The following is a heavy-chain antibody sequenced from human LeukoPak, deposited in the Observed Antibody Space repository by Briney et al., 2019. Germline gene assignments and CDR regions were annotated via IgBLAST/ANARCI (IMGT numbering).Heavy chain of an antibody. J-gene: IGHJ4*02. V-gene: IGHV3-64*02. Sequence: PGGSLRLSCSASGLTFSSYAMPWVRQAPGKGLEYVSAISSNGGSTYYADSVKGRFTISRDNSKNTLYLQMGSLRAEDMAVYYCARSYSGSWYEHFDYWGQGTLVTVSS. CDR3: ARSYSGSWYEHFDY. CDR2: ISSNGGST. D-gene: IGHD6-13*01. CDR1: GLTFSSYA.